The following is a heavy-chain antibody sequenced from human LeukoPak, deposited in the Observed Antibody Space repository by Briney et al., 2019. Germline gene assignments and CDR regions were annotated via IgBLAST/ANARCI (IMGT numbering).Heavy chain of an antibody. J-gene: IGHJ4*02. Sequence: GGSLRLSCAASGFTFSSYAMSWVRQAPGKGLEWVSAISGSGGSTYYADSVKGGFTISRDNSKNTLYLQMNSLRAEDTAVYYCAKCPPGDDYGDFYYFDYWGQGTLVTVSS. D-gene: IGHD4-17*01. V-gene: IGHV3-23*01. CDR3: AKCPPGDDYGDFYYFDY. CDR1: GFTFSSYA. CDR2: ISGSGGST.